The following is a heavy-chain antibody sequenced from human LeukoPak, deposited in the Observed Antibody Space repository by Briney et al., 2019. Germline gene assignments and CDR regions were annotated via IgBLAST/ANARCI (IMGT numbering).Heavy chain of an antibody. CDR3: AREGYSSSWDVGY. V-gene: IGHV3-30*03. CDR1: GFPFSSYG. D-gene: IGHD6-13*01. J-gene: IGHJ4*02. CDR2: ISDDGSNE. Sequence: QAGGSLRLSCAASGFPFSSYGMRWVRQAPGKGLEWVAVISDDGSNEYYIDSVRGRFTISRDNAKNSLYLQMNSLRAEDTAVYYCAREGYSSSWDVGYWGQGTLVTVSS.